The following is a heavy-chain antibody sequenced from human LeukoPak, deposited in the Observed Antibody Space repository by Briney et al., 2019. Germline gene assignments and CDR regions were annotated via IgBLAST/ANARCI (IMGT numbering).Heavy chain of an antibody. V-gene: IGHV4-59*01. D-gene: IGHD6-13*01. CDR3: ARVVAAAGTSFLDY. Sequence: SETLSLTCTVSGGSISSYYWSWIRQPPGKGLEWIGYIYYSGSTNYNPSLKSRVTISVDTSKNQFSLKLSSVTAADTAAYYCARVVAAAGTSFLDYWGQGTLVTVSS. CDR2: IYYSGST. J-gene: IGHJ4*02. CDR1: GGSISSYY.